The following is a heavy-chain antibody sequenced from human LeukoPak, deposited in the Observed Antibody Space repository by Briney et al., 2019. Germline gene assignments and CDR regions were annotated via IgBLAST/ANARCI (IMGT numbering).Heavy chain of an antibody. CDR2: IYYSGST. D-gene: IGHD4-11*01. J-gene: IGHJ4*02. CDR3: ARLGDSNDY. Sequence: PSETLSLTCTVSGGSISSSSYYWGWIRQPPGKGLEWIGSIYYSGSTYYNPSLKSRVTMSVDTSKNQFSLKLSSVTAADTAVYYCARLGDSNDYWGQGTLVTVSS. CDR1: GGSISSSSYY. V-gene: IGHV4-39*07.